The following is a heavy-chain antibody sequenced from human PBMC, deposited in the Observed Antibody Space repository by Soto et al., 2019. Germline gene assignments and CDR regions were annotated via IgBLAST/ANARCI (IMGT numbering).Heavy chain of an antibody. D-gene: IGHD5-12*01. CDR1: GDSVSRDSAA. Sequence: QVQLQQSGPRLMKPSQSLSLTCAISGDSVSRDSAAWNWIRQTPSRGLEWLRRIYYRSKWLNTYEVSVNSRITISPDTSKNQFSLQLSSVTPEDTAVYYCARGSWDDVSGHYYIDVWDEGTTVTVSS. J-gene: IGHJ6*03. CDR2: IYYRSKWLN. V-gene: IGHV6-1*02. CDR3: ARGSWDDVSGHYYIDV.